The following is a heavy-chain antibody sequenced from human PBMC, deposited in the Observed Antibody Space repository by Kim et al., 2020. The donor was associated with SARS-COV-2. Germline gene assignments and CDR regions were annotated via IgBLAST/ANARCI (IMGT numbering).Heavy chain of an antibody. D-gene: IGHD3-10*01. J-gene: IGHJ6*02. CDR1: GFTFSDFG. CDR3: ARDRGSGSGSYGMDV. CDR2: IWYDGSFK. V-gene: IGHV3-33*01. Sequence: GGSLRLSCAASGFTFSDFGLHWVRQAPGKGLEWVSGIWYDGSFKFNAASVKGRFTISRDNSNNTLYLQMNSLRAEDSAIYYCARDRGSGSGSYGMDVWG.